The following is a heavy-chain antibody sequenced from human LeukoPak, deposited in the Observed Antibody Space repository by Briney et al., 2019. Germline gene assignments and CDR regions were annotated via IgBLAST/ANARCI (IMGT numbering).Heavy chain of an antibody. D-gene: IGHD3-10*01. CDR3: ARVRLGFGELRNRFDP. J-gene: IGHJ5*02. V-gene: IGHV4-39*07. Sequence: SETLSLTCTVSGGSISSANYYWAWIRQPPGKGLEWIGDVYYSGSTYYNPSLKSRVTILVDTSKNQFSLKVTSVTAADTAVYYCARVRLGFGELRNRFDPWGQGALVTVSS. CDR1: GGSISSANYY. CDR2: VYYSGST.